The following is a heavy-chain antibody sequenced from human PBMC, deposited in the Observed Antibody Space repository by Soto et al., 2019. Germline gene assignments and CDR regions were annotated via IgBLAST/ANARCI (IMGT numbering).Heavy chain of an antibody. J-gene: IGHJ4*03. CDR3: VRWGYGSNSLEF. Sequence: ASVKVSCKTSGYIFTGYFIHWVRQTPGQGLQWMGRITPNSGDTKYGQTFQGRVTFTRDTSTSTAYMELSGLRSDDTALYYGVRWGYGSNSLEFWGQGTLVTVSS. CDR1: GYIFTGYF. D-gene: IGHD4-17*01. CDR2: ITPNSGDT. V-gene: IGHV1-2*06.